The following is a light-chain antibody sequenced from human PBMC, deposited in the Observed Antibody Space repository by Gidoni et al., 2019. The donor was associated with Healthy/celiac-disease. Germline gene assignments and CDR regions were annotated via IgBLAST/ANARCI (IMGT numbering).Light chain of an antibody. Sequence: DIQMTQSPSSLSASVGDRVTITCQASQDISNYLNWYQQKPGKAPKLLIYDASNLETGVPSRCRGSGCGTDFTFTISSLQPEDIATYYCQQYDNLPTWTFGQGTKVEIK. CDR3: QQYDNLPTWT. V-gene: IGKV1-33*01. CDR2: DAS. CDR1: QDISNY. J-gene: IGKJ1*01.